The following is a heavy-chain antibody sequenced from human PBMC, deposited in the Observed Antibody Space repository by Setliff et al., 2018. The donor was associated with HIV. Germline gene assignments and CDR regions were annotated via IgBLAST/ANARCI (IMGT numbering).Heavy chain of an antibody. CDR3: ARVFPHPYGNSWFDT. CDR2: IYYSGST. V-gene: IGHV4-59*11. D-gene: IGHD3-16*01. J-gene: IGHJ5*02. Sequence: PSETLSLTCTVSGGSIRSHYWSWIREPPGKGLEWIGYIYYSGSTNYNPSLKSRVTISVDTSKNQFSLRLSSVTAADAAVYYCARVFPHPYGNSWFDTWGQGILVTVSS. CDR1: GGSIRSHY.